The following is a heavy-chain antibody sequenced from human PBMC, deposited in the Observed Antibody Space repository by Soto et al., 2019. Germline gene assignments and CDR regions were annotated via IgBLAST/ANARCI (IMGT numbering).Heavy chain of an antibody. V-gene: IGHV4-34*01. D-gene: IGHD3-3*01. CDR3: ARERRFLANWFDP. CDR1: GGSFSGYY. Sequence: SETLSLTCAVYGGSFSGYYWSWIRQPPGKGLEWIGEINHSGSTNYNPSLKSRVTISVDTSKNQFSLKLSSVTAADTSVYYCARERRFLANWFDPWGQGTLVTVSS. J-gene: IGHJ5*02. CDR2: INHSGST.